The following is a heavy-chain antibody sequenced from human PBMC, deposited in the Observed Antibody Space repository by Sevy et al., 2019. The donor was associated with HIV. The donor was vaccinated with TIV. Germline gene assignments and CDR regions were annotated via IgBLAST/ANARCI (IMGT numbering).Heavy chain of an antibody. D-gene: IGHD3-22*01. V-gene: IGHV3-23*01. CDR1: GFTFNNYA. CDR2: ISGSCGST. Sequence: GGSLRLSCAASGFTFNNYAMTWVRQAPGKGLEWVSGISGSCGSTYYADSVKGRFTISRDNSKNTLYLQMNSLRDEDTAVYYCAKDGTQDSSGPSRYFDYWGQGTLVTVSS. CDR3: AKDGTQDSSGPSRYFDY. J-gene: IGHJ4*02.